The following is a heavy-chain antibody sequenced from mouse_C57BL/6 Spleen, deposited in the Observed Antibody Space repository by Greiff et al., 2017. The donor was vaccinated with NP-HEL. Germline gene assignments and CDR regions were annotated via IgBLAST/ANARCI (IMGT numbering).Heavy chain of an antibody. Sequence: VQLQQSGPELVKPGASVKISCKASGYAFSSSWMNWVKQRPGKGLEWIGRIYPGDRDTNYNGKFKGKATLTADKSSSTAYMQLSSLTSEDSAVYFCARLYSNYPYFDYWGQGTTLTVSS. CDR1: GYAFSSSW. CDR3: ARLYSNYPYFDY. CDR2: IYPGDRDT. D-gene: IGHD2-5*01. J-gene: IGHJ2*01. V-gene: IGHV1-82*01.